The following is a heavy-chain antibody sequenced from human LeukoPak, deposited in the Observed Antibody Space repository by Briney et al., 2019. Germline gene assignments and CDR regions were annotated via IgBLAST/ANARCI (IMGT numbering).Heavy chain of an antibody. D-gene: IGHD5-18*01. J-gene: IGHJ4*02. CDR2: INHSGST. CDR3: ARGGKSRIQLCYDY. Sequence: SETLSLTCAVYGGSFSGYYWSWIRQPPGKGLEWIGEINHSGSTNYNPSLKSRVTISVDTSKNQFSLKLSSVTVADTAVYYCARGGKSRIQLCYDYWGQGTLVTVSS. CDR1: GGSFSGYY. V-gene: IGHV4-34*01.